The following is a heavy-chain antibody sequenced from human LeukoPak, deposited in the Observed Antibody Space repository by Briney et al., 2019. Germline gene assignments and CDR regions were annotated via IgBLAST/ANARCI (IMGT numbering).Heavy chain of an antibody. CDR2: IYYSGST. V-gene: IGHV4-59*01. Sequence: SETLSLTCTVSGGSISSYYWSWIRQPPGKGLEWIGYIYYSGSTNYNPSLKSRVTTSVDTSKNQFSLKLSSVTAADTAVYYCARVYPDHGDDGLDYWGQGTLVTVSS. D-gene: IGHD4-17*01. CDR3: ARVYPDHGDDGLDY. J-gene: IGHJ4*02. CDR1: GGSISSYY.